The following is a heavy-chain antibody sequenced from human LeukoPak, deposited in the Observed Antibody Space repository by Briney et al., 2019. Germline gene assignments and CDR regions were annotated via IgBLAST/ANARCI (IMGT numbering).Heavy chain of an antibody. Sequence: ASVKVSCKASGYTFTSYYIHWVRQAPGQGLEWMGIINPSGGSTSYAQKFQGRVTMARDTSTSTVHMELSSLRSEDTAVYYCSRGRIAVAGGFDYWGQGALVTVSS. J-gene: IGHJ4*02. CDR3: SRGRIAVAGGFDY. V-gene: IGHV1-46*03. D-gene: IGHD6-19*01. CDR1: GYTFTSYY. CDR2: INPSGGST.